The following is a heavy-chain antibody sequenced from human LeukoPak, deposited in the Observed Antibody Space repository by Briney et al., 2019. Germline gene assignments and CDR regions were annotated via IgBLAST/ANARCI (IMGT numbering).Heavy chain of an antibody. Sequence: GGSLRLSCVASGFTFSDYYMSWIRQAPGKGLEWVSYISSSGSTIYYADSVKGRFTIFRDNAKNSLHLKMKSLRAEDTAVYYGARDIGNSSGGYMEVWGKGTTVTVSS. D-gene: IGHD6-25*01. CDR2: ISSSGSTI. J-gene: IGHJ6*03. V-gene: IGHV3-11*01. CDR3: ARDIGNSSGGYMEV. CDR1: GFTFSDYY.